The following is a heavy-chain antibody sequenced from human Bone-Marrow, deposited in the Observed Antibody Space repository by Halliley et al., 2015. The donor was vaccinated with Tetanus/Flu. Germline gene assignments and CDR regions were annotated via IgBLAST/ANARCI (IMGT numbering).Heavy chain of an antibody. CDR2: IYHGGNT. CDR3: AGHLVTPGPRGFGY. CDR1: GGSITSSNW. Sequence: TLSLTCAVSGGSITSSNWWSWVRQPPGKGLEWIGEIYHGGNTNYNPSLESRVTISVDKSNNQFSLRLNSLTAADTAVYFCAGHLVTPGPRGFGYWGQGTLVTVSS. V-gene: IGHV4-4*01. D-gene: IGHD2-2*01. J-gene: IGHJ4*02.